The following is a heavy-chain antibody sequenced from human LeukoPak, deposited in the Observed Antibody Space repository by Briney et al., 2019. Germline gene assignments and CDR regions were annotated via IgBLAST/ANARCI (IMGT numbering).Heavy chain of an antibody. D-gene: IGHD5-18*01. CDR2: IGGSGGST. V-gene: IGHV3-23*01. J-gene: IGHJ5*01. Sequence: GGSLRLSCAASGFTFSSYAMHWVRQAPGQGLERVSPIGGSGGSTYYADSVKGRFTISRDNSKNTLYLQMNSLRAEDTAVYYCARGQLWFDYWGQGTLVTVSS. CDR3: ARGQLWFDY. CDR1: GFTFSSYA.